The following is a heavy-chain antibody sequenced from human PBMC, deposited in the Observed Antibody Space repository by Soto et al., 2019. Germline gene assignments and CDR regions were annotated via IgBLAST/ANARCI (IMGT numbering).Heavy chain of an antibody. J-gene: IGHJ4*02. V-gene: IGHV1-18*01. CDR1: GYTFASYA. CDR3: ASDPPPPDY. Sequence: EASVKVSCKASGYTFASYAISWMRQAPGQGLGWMGWISAYNGNTNYAQKLQGRVTMTTDTSTSTAYMELRSLRSDDTAVYYCASDPPPPDYWGQGTRVPVSS. CDR2: ISAYNGNT.